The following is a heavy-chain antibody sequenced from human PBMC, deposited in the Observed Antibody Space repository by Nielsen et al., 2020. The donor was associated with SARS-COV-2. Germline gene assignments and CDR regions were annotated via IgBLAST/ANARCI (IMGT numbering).Heavy chain of an antibody. CDR2: IFSNDEK. V-gene: IGHV2-26*01. CDR3: ARSDVDIVATIPRMYYYYGKDV. Sequence: WIRQPPGKALEWLAHIFSNDEKSYSTSLKSRLTISKDTSKSQVVLTMTNMDPVDTATYYCARSDVDIVATIPRMYYYYGKDVWGQGTTVTVSS. J-gene: IGHJ6*02. D-gene: IGHD5-12*01.